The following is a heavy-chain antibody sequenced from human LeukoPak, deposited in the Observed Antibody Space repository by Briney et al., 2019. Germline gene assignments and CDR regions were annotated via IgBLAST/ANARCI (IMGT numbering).Heavy chain of an antibody. V-gene: IGHV4-34*01. CDR2: INHSGST. CDR1: GGSFIGYY. Sequence: SETLSLTCAVYGGSFIGYYWSWIRQPPGKGMEWIGEINHSGSTNYNPSLKSRVTISVDTSKNQFSLKLSSVTAADTAVYYCAKLAAAGRSFDYWGQGTLVTVSS. D-gene: IGHD6-13*01. J-gene: IGHJ4*02. CDR3: AKLAAAGRSFDY.